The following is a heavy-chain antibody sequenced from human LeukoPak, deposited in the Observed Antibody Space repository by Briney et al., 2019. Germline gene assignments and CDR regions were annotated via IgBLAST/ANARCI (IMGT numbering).Heavy chain of an antibody. J-gene: IGHJ4*02. D-gene: IGHD2-2*01. CDR2: ISGSGDTT. CDR1: RFTFSTYA. Sequence: GGSLRLSCRAPRFTFSTYAMGWGRQAPGKGLEWVSSISGSGDTTYYTGSVKGRFTISRDNSKNALYLQMSSLRAEDTAVYYCAKSQRNDQQVVQRIDYWGQGTLVTVSS. CDR3: AKSQRNDQQVVQRIDY. V-gene: IGHV3-23*01.